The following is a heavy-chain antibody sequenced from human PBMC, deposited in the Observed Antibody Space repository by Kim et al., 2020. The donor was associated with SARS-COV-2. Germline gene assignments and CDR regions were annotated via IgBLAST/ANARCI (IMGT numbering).Heavy chain of an antibody. CDR3: AKDRGEVWFGELSTWWGYYYYGMDV. CDR1: GFTFSSYG. CDR2: ISYDGSNK. D-gene: IGHD3-10*01. V-gene: IGHV3-30*18. J-gene: IGHJ6*02. Sequence: GGSLRLSCAASGFTFSSYGMHWVRQAPGKGLEWVAVISYDGSNKYYADSVKGRFTISRDNSKNTLYLQMNSLRAEDTAVYYCAKDRGEVWFGELSTWWGYYYYGMDVWGQGTTVTVSS.